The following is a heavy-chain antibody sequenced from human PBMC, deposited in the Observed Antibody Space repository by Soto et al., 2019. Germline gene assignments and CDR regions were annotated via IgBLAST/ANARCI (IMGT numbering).Heavy chain of an antibody. CDR2: IYYSGSN. J-gene: IGHJ5*02. Sequence: QVQLQESGPGLVKPSQTLSLTCTVSGGSISSGGYYWSWIRQHPGKGLEWIGYIYYSGSNYYNPSLKSRVTISVDTSNNQFSLKLSSVTAADTAVYYCARGIVVVVAASNWFDPWGQGTLVTVSS. D-gene: IGHD2-15*01. V-gene: IGHV4-31*03. CDR3: ARGIVVVVAASNWFDP. CDR1: GGSISSGGYY.